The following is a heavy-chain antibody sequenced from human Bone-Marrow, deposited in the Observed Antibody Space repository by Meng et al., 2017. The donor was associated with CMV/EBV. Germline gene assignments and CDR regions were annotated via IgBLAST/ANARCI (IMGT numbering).Heavy chain of an antibody. D-gene: IGHD3-10*01. CDR1: GVSFRGYY. CDR3: TREFRMTLNCDLISRGMDV. Sequence: SETLSLTCAVHGVSFRGYYWTWIRQSPGKGLEWIGEIDHPGSTNYSPSLSIRVTISIDTSNSQFSLKLNSITAADTRTYYCTREFRMTLNCDLISRGMDVWGQGTTVTVSS. V-gene: IGHV4-34*01. CDR2: IDHPGST. J-gene: IGHJ6*02.